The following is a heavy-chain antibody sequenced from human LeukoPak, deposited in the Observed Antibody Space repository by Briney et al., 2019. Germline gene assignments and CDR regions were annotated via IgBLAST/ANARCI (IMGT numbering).Heavy chain of an antibody. CDR3: ARDNSLGQWLGSS. Sequence: GGSLRLSCAASGFTFSSYGMNWVRQAPGKGLEWVSSISSISSYIYYADSVKGRFTVSRDSAKNSLYLQMNSLRAEDTAVYYCARDNSLGQWLGSSWGQGTLVSVSS. CDR1: GFTFSSYG. CDR2: ISSISSYI. V-gene: IGHV3-21*04. J-gene: IGHJ5*02. D-gene: IGHD6-19*01.